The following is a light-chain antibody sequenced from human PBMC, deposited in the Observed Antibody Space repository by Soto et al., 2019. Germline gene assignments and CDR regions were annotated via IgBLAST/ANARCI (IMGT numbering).Light chain of an antibody. J-gene: IGKJ1*01. CDR2: LGS. V-gene: IGKV2-28*01. CDR3: MQSLQTPWT. Sequence: DIVMTQSPLSLPVTPGEPASISCRSSQSLLFSNGYNYLEWYLQKPGQSPQLLIYLGSDRASGVPDRFSGSGSGTDFTLKISRVEAEDVGVYYCMQSLQTPWTFGKGTKVEIK. CDR1: QSLLFSNGYNY.